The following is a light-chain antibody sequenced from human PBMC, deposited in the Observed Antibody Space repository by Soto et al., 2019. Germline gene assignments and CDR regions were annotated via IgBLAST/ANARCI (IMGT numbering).Light chain of an antibody. V-gene: IGKV3D-15*01. J-gene: IGKJ4*01. CDR3: QQYRDWPPEPT. CDR2: AAS. CDR1: QSIRGN. Sequence: EIVMTQSPATLSVSPGERATLSCRASQSIRGNLAWYQQKPGRAPRLVIYAASIRATGIPARFSGGGSGTEFTLTITSLQSEDFALYFCQQYRDWPPEPTFGGGTKVEMK.